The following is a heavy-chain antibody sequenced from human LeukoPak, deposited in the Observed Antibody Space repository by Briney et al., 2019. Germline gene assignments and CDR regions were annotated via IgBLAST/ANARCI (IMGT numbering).Heavy chain of an antibody. CDR2: ISWNSGSI. D-gene: IGHD2-15*01. J-gene: IGHJ4*02. CDR3: AKDAQDAYCSGGSCSYYFDY. Sequence: QPGRSLRLSCAASGLTFDDYAMPWVRQAPGKGLEWVSGISWNSGSIGYADSVKGRFTISRDNAKNSLYLQMNSLRAEDTALYYCAKDAQDAYCSGGSCSYYFDYWGQGTLVTVSS. CDR1: GLTFDDYA. V-gene: IGHV3-9*01.